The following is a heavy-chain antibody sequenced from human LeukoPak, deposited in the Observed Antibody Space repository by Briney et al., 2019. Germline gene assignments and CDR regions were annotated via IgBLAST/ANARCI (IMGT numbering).Heavy chain of an antibody. CDR1: GYTFTSYG. Sequence: GASVTVSCKASGYTFTSYGISWVRQAPGQGLEWMGWISAYNGNTNYAQKLQGRVTMTTDTSTSTAYMELRSLRSDDTAVCYCARDMVRGVIQRAYYYGMDVWGKGTTVTVSS. J-gene: IGHJ6*04. D-gene: IGHD3-10*01. CDR3: ARDMVRGVIQRAYYYGMDV. CDR2: ISAYNGNT. V-gene: IGHV1-18*04.